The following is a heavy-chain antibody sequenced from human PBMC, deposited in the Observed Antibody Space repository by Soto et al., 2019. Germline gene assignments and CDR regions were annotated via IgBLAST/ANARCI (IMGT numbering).Heavy chain of an antibody. CDR1: EYSFTTYW. Sequence: PGESLKISCKGSEYSFTTYWIAWVRQMPGKGLEWMGIIYPGDSDTRYSPSFQGQVTISADKSITTAYLQWSSLKASDTAMYYCARPSLYCSSTSCTMDVWGQGTTVTVSS. CDR2: IYPGDSDT. J-gene: IGHJ6*02. D-gene: IGHD2-2*01. V-gene: IGHV5-51*01. CDR3: ARPSLYCSSTSCTMDV.